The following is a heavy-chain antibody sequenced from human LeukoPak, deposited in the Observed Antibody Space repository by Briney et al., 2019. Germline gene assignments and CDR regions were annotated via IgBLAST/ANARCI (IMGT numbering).Heavy chain of an antibody. CDR1: GHTLSEVA. CDR2: FDPEHGEA. D-gene: IGHD6-19*01. J-gene: IGHJ4*02. Sequence: ASVTVSCKVSGHTLSEVAMHWVRQAPGKGLEWMGGFDPEHGEAVFPQTFEDRVTLTEDTSTDIAYMELSSLRSEDTAVYFCATDLRWKSGSAWYYFGDWGQGTLVTVSS. V-gene: IGHV1-24*01. CDR3: ATDLRWKSGSAWYYFGD.